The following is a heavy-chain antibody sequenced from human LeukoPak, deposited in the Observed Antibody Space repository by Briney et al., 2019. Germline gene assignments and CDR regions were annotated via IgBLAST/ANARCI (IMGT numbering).Heavy chain of an antibody. V-gene: IGHV3-48*03. CDR1: GFSFSSYE. CDR2: IISSGSTI. CDR3: AELGITMIGGV. J-gene: IGHJ6*04. Sequence: GGSLRLSCAASGFSFSSYEMNWVRQAPGKGLEWVSYIISSGSTIYYADSVEGRFTISRDNAKNTLYLKMNSLRAEDTAVYYCAELGITMIGGVGGKGTTVTISS. D-gene: IGHD3-10*02.